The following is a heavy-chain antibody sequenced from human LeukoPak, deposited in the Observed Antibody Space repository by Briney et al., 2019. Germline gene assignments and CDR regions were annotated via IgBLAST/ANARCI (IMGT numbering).Heavy chain of an antibody. J-gene: IGHJ4*02. CDR1: GYTFTSYY. V-gene: IGHV1-46*01. CDR2: INPSGGST. D-gene: IGHD3-22*01. Sequence: ASVKVSCKASGYTFTSYYMHWVRQAPGQGLVWMGIINPSGGSTSYAQKFQGRVTMTRDTSTSTVYMELSSLRSEDTAVYYCAREYYDSSGYYFYVDYWGQGTLVTVSS. CDR3: AREYYDSSGYYFYVDY.